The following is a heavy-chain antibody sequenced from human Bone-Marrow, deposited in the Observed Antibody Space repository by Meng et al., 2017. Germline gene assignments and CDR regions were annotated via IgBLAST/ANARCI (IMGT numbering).Heavy chain of an antibody. J-gene: IGHJ5*02. D-gene: IGHD1-20*01. V-gene: IGHV1-2*02. CDR1: GYTFTGYY. Sequence: ASVKVSCKASGYTFTGYYMHWVRQAPGQGLEWMGWINPNSGGTNYAQKFQGRVTMTRDTSISTAYMELSSLRSEDTAVYYCASGGITVSAAVEPFDPWGQGTLVTVSS. CDR3: ASGGITVSAAVEPFDP. CDR2: INPNSGGT.